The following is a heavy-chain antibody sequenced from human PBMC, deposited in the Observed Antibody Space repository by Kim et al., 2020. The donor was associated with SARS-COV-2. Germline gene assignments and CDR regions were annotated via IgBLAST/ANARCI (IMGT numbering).Heavy chain of an antibody. J-gene: IGHJ4*02. CDR1: GFTFSNAW. Sequence: GGSLRLSCAASGFTFSNAWMSWVRQAPGKGLEWIGRLSFPIYGGITASAAPVTGRFTISRDDSKNTLYLQMNSLKTEDTAVYYCIVVVTAFDYWGQGTLVTVSS. D-gene: IGHD2-21*02. CDR2: LSFPIYGGIT. V-gene: IGHV3-15*01. CDR3: IVVVTAFDY.